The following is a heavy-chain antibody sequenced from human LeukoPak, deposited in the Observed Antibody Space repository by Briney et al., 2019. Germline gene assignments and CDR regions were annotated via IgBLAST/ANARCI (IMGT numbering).Heavy chain of an antibody. J-gene: IGHJ4*02. D-gene: IGHD4-23*01. Sequence: SSETLSLTCAVSGYSISSGYYWGWIRQPPGEGLEWIGSIYDSGSTYYNPSLKSRVTISVDTSKNQFSLKLSSVTAADTAVYYCARLDYGGNGYDYWGQGTLVTVSS. CDR3: ARLDYGGNGYDY. CDR2: IYDSGST. CDR1: GYSISSGYY. V-gene: IGHV4-38-2*01.